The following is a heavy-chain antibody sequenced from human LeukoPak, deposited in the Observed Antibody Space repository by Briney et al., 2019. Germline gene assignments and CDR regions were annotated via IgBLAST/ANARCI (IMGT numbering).Heavy chain of an antibody. V-gene: IGHV3-66*01. CDR3: ARDGVVAATKSDY. J-gene: IGHJ4*02. CDR1: GFTVSSHY. Sequence: GGSLRLSCAASGFTVSSHYMSWVRQAPGKGLEWVSVIYSGGSTYYADSVKGRFTISRDNSKNTLYLQMNSLNAEDTAVYYCARDGVVAATKSDYWGQGTLVTVSS. D-gene: IGHD2-15*01. CDR2: IYSGGST.